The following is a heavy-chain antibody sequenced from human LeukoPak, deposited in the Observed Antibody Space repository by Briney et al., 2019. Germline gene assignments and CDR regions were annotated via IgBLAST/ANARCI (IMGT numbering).Heavy chain of an antibody. CDR3: ERERHKLGATDLFDY. D-gene: IGHD1-26*01. Sequence: ASVKVSCKASGYTFTSYGISWVRQAPGQGLEWMGWISAYNGNTNYAQKLQGRVTMTTDTSTSTAYMELRSLRSDDTAVYYCERERHKLGATDLFDYWGQGTLVTVSS. J-gene: IGHJ4*02. V-gene: IGHV1-18*01. CDR2: ISAYNGNT. CDR1: GYTFTSYG.